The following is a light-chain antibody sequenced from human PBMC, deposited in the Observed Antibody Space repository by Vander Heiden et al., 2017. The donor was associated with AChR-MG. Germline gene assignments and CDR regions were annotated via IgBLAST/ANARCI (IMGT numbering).Light chain of an antibody. CDR2: QDS. J-gene: IGLJ2*01. V-gene: IGLV3-1*01. Sequence: SYELTQPPSVSVSPGQTASITCSGDKLGDKYACWYQQKPAKSPGRVIYQDSKRPSGIPERFYGSNSGNKANLTIRGTQAMEESYYYCQAWDSSTSVFGGGTKLTVL. CDR3: QAWDSSTSV. CDR1: KLGDKY.